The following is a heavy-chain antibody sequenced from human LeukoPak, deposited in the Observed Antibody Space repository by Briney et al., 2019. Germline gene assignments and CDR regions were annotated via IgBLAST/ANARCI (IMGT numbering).Heavy chain of an antibody. J-gene: IGHJ1*01. V-gene: IGHV5-51*01. CDR3: ATGLVRGVIGF. CDR1: GYSFTRYW. D-gene: IGHD3-10*01. Sequence: GESPNISRKGSGYSFTRYWIGWVRQMPGKGLEWMGIIYPSDSETRYSPSFQGQVTISADKSISTAYLQWSSLKASDTAIYYCATGLVRGVIGFWGQGTLVTVSS. CDR2: IYPSDSET.